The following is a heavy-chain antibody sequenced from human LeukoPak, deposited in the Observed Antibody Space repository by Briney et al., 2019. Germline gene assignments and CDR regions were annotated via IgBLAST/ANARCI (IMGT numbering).Heavy chain of an antibody. D-gene: IGHD2-21*02. Sequence: GGSLRLSCAASGFTFSSYAMHWVRQAPGKGLEWVAVISYDGSNKYYADSVKGRFTISRDNSKNTLYLQMNSLRAEDTAVYYCARDAVVTAPWGQGTLVTVSS. J-gene: IGHJ5*02. CDR3: ARDAVVTAP. CDR1: GFTFSSYA. V-gene: IGHV3-30-3*01. CDR2: ISYDGSNK.